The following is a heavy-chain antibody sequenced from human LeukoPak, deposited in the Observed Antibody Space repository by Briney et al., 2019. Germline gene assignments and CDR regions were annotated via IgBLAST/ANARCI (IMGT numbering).Heavy chain of an antibody. CDR2: ISSSSSGYT. J-gene: IGHJ6*02. CDR1: RFTFSDYY. CDR3: ARGHHQMDV. D-gene: IGHD1-14*01. V-gene: IGHV3-11*05. Sequence: SGGSLRLSCEASRFTFSDYYMSWIRQAPGKGLEWVSYISSSSSGYTNYADSVTGRFTISRDNAKNSLYLQMNSLRAEDTAVYYCARGHHQMDVWGQGTTVTVSS.